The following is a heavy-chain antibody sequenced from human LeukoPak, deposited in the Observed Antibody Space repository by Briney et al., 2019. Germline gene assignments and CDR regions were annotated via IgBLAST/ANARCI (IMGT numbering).Heavy chain of an antibody. Sequence: SETLSLTCTVSGGSTSSGSYYWSWIRQPAGKGLEWIGYIYYSGSTNCNPSLKSRVTISVDTSKNQFSLKLSSVTAADTAVYYCARVYYYDSSGLDYWGQGTLVTVSS. D-gene: IGHD3-22*01. J-gene: IGHJ4*02. CDR2: IYYSGST. CDR1: GGSTSSGSYY. CDR3: ARVYYYDSSGLDY. V-gene: IGHV4-61*10.